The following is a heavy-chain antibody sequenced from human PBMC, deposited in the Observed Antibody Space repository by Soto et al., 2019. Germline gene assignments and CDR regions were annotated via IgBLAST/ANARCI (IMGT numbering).Heavy chain of an antibody. CDR3: ARGRVRGINGFNWFDP. Sequence: ASVKVSCKATGYTFTSYAMHWVRQAPGQRLEWMGWINAGNGNTKYSQKFQGRITITRDTSASTAYMELSSLRSEDTAVYYCARGRVRGINGFNWFDPWGQGTLVTVSS. J-gene: IGHJ5*02. V-gene: IGHV1-3*01. CDR2: INAGNGNT. D-gene: IGHD3-10*01. CDR1: GYTFTSYA.